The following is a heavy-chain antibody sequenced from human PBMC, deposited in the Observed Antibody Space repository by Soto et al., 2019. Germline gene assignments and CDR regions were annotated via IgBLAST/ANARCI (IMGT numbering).Heavy chain of an antibody. CDR3: ARAPNKFDDEDNWFDP. D-gene: IGHD2-8*01. V-gene: IGHV1-18*01. CDR2: IGAYNGNT. Sequence: QVQLVQSGAEVKKPGASVKVSCKASGYTFTSYGISWVRQAPGQGLEWMGWIGAYNGNTNYAQKLQGRVTMTTDTSTSTAYMELRSLRSDDTAVYYCARAPNKFDDEDNWFDPWGQGTLVTVSS. CDR1: GYTFTSYG. J-gene: IGHJ5*02.